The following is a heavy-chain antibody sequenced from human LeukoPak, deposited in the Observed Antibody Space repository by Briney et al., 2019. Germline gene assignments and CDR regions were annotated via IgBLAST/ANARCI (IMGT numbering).Heavy chain of an antibody. J-gene: IGHJ3*02. CDR3: ARRYCSSTSCYGFDI. Sequence: GGSLRLSCAASGFSFSSYSMNWVRQAPGKGLEWVSSISSSSSHIYDADSVKGRFTISRDNAKNLLYLQMNSLGAEDTAVYYCARRYCSSTSCYGFDIWGQGTMVTVSS. D-gene: IGHD2-2*01. CDR1: GFSFSSYS. CDR2: ISSSSSHI. V-gene: IGHV3-21*06.